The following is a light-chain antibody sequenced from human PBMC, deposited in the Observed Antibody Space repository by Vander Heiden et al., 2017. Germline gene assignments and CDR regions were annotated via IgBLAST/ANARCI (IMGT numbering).Light chain of an antibody. J-gene: IGKJ1*01. CDR3: QQYYRTRKRT. Sequence: DIVMTQSPDSLAVSLGERAPITCKSSQSVLYSSNNKNYLAWYQQKPGQPPKLLIYGACTREFGVLDRFSGSGSGTDFTRSSSRLQVEDGAVEYCQQYYRTRKRTFRQGTKV. CDR1: QSVLYSSNNKNY. CDR2: GAC. V-gene: IGKV4-1*01.